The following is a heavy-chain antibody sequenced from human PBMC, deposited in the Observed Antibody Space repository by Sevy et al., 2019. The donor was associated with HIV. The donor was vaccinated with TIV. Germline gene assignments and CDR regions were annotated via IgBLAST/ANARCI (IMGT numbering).Heavy chain of an antibody. CDR1: GFTFSSYS. CDR2: ISSSSSYI. Sequence: GGSLRLSCAASGFTFSSYSMNWVRQAPGKGLEWVSSISSSSSYIYYADSVKGRFTTSRDNAKNSLYLQMNSLRAEDTAVYYCARDHEPGGDAFDIWGQGTMVTVSS. CDR3: ARDHEPGGDAFDI. D-gene: IGHD3-10*01. V-gene: IGHV3-21*01. J-gene: IGHJ3*02.